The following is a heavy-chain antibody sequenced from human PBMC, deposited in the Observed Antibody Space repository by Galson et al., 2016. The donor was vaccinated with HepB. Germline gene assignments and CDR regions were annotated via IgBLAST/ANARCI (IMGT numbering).Heavy chain of an antibody. CDR1: GFTFEEHA. V-gene: IGHV3-9*01. CDR2: LGWNNNYI. CDR3: AREPYNWNDGTLYYYYGMGV. D-gene: IGHD1-1*01. Sequence: SLRLSCAASGFTFEEHAMHWVRQAPGKGLEWVAGLGWNNNYIAYADSVKGRFTISRDNSKNTLYLQMNSLRAEDTAVYYCAREPYNWNDGTLYYYYGMGVWGQGTTVTVSS. J-gene: IGHJ6*02.